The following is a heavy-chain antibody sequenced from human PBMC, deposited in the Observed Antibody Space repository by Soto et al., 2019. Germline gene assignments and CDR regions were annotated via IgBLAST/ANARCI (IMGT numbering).Heavy chain of an antibody. CDR3: PGYGY. J-gene: IGHJ4*02. CDR2: IYSGGTI. CDR1: GFTVTINY. V-gene: IGHV3-53*01. D-gene: IGHD5-12*01. Sequence: EVQVVESGGGLVQPGGSLRPSCAVSGFTVTINYMSWVRQVPGKGLEWVSVIYSGGTIYYAVSLKGRFTIARDTSKNTPYLQMNGLRGDDTAVYYCPGYGYWGQGTLVTVSS.